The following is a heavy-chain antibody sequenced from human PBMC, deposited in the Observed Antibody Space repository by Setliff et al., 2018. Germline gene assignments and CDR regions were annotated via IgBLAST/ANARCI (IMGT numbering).Heavy chain of an antibody. D-gene: IGHD3-22*01. CDR2: ISPYNGDT. V-gene: IGHV1-18*01. J-gene: IGHJ6*03. CDR1: GYFFTGYG. Sequence: ASVKVSCKASGYFFTGYGISWVRQTPGQGPEWMGWISPYNGDTSYSQRFQDRITLTTDTPANTAYMELGSLRFDDTAVYYCARDQSSVKRTLTDYYYMDVWGNGTTVTV. CDR3: ARDQSSVKRTLTDYYYMDV.